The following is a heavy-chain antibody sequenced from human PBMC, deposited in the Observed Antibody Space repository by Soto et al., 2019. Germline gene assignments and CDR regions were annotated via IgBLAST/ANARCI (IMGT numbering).Heavy chain of an antibody. CDR3: AKDYDYIWGSYRPSHFDY. D-gene: IGHD3-16*02. J-gene: IGHJ4*02. V-gene: IGHV3-30*18. Sequence: GGSLRLSCAASGFTFSSYGMHWVRQAPGKGLEWVAVISYDGSNKYYADSVKGRFTISRDNSKNTLYLQMNSLRAEDTAVYYCAKDYDYIWGSYRPSHFDYWGQGTLVTVSS. CDR1: GFTFSSYG. CDR2: ISYDGSNK.